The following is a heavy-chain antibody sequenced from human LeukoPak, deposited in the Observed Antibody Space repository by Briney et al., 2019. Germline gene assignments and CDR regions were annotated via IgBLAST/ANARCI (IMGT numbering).Heavy chain of an antibody. D-gene: IGHD6-19*01. V-gene: IGHV1-18*01. CDR1: GYTFTSHG. CDR3: ARDPSNTSGRFAYFDY. J-gene: IGHJ4*02. CDR2: ISCYNGDT. Sequence: VASVTVSFKASGYTFTSHGISWVRLVPGQGLEWMAWISCYNGDTIYSQNFQGRVTMTTDTSTNTAYMELRSLRSDDTVVYYCARDPSNTSGRFAYFDYWGQGTLVTVSS.